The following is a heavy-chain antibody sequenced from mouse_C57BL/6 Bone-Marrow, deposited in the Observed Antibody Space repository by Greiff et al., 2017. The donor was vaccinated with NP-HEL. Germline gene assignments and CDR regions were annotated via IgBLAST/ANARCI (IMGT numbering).Heavy chain of an antibody. D-gene: IGHD1-1*01. CDR3: AREGGSSPWFAY. Sequence: VKLQQPGAELVKPGASVKLSCKASGYTFTSYWMQWVKQRPGQGLEWIGEIDPSDSYTNYNQKFKGKATLTVDTSSSTAYMQLSSLTSEDSAVYYCAREGGSSPWFAYWGQGTLVTVSA. CDR2: IDPSDSYT. J-gene: IGHJ3*01. CDR1: GYTFTSYW. V-gene: IGHV1-50*01.